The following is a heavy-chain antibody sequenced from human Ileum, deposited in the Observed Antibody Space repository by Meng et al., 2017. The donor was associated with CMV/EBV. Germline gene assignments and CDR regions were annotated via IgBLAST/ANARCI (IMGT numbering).Heavy chain of an antibody. CDR1: GFTFNSYA. J-gene: IGHJ4*02. V-gene: IGHV3-23*01. D-gene: IGHD1-26*01. CDR3: VQGGQVHSDY. Sequence: GESLKISCAASGFTFNSYAMTWVRQAPGKGLEWVSVISRSGGDTNYADSVKGRFTISRDNSINTLFLQMNSLRVEDTAVYYCVQGGQVHSDYWGQGTLVTVSS. CDR2: ISRSGGDT.